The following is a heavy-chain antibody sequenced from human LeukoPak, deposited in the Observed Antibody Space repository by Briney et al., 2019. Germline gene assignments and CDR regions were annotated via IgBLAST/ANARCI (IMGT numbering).Heavy chain of an antibody. CDR3: ASSPYYDILTGYYGGFAY. J-gene: IGHJ4*02. CDR1: GFTFDDYT. D-gene: IGHD3-9*01. Sequence: PGGSLRPSCAASGFTFDDYTMHWVRQAPGKGLEWVSLISWDGGSTYYADSVKGRFTISRDNSKNSLYLQMNSLRTEDTALYYCASSPYYDILTGYYGGFAYWGQGTLVTVSS. CDR2: ISWDGGST. V-gene: IGHV3-43*01.